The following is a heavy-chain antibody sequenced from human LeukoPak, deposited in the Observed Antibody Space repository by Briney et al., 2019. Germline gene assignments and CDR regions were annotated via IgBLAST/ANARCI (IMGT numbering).Heavy chain of an antibody. CDR2: INHSGST. CDR3: ARVSGWYLYYYYYGTDV. D-gene: IGHD6-19*01. CDR1: GGSFSGYY. Sequence: SETLSLTCAVYGGSFSGYYWSWIRQPPGKGLGWIGEINHSGSTNYNPSLKSRVTISVDTSKNQFSLKLSSVTAADTAVYYCARVSGWYLYYYYYGTDVWGQGTTVTVSS. J-gene: IGHJ6*02. V-gene: IGHV4-34*01.